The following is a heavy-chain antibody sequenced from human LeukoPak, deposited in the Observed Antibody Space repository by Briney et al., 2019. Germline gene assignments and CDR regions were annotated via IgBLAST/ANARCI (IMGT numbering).Heavy chain of an antibody. CDR3: ASGSGSYRTPYYYMDV. D-gene: IGHD3-10*01. CDR2: IYSGGST. CDR1: GFTVSSNY. J-gene: IGHJ6*03. V-gene: IGHV3-53*01. Sequence: PGGSLRLSCVASGFTVSSNYMSWVRQAPGKGLERVSVIYSGGSTYYADSVKGRFTISRDNSKNTLYLQMNSLRAEDTAVYYCASGSGSYRTPYYYMDVWGTGTTVTVS.